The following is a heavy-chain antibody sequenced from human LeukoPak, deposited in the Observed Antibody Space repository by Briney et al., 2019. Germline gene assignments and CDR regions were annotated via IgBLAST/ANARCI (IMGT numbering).Heavy chain of an antibody. CDR2: INPISGAT. V-gene: IGHV1-46*01. J-gene: IGHJ3*02. CDR1: GYTFTRYY. Sequence: ASVKVSCKTSGYTFTRYYMQWVRQAPGHGLEWMGIINPISGATDYAQKFQGRVTMTRDTSTSTVYMELSSLRSEDTAVYYCAREHDDAFDIWGQGTMVTVSS. CDR3: AREHDDAFDI.